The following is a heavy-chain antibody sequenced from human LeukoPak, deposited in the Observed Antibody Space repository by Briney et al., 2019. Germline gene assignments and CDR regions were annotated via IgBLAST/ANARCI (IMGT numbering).Heavy chain of an antibody. CDR1: GFTFTSYE. D-gene: IGHD3-10*01. V-gene: IGHV3-48*03. CDR3: ARDKESRSGSYYYYYMDV. Sequence: GGSLRLSCAASGFTFTSYEVNWVRQAPGKGLEWVSYIDNSGSTIYYADSVKGRFTISRDNAKNSLYLQMNSLRAEDTAVYYCARDKESRSGSYYYYYMDVWGKGTTVTVSS. CDR2: IDNSGSTI. J-gene: IGHJ6*03.